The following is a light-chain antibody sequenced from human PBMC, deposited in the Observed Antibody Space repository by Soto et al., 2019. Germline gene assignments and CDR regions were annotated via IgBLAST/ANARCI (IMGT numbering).Light chain of an antibody. CDR1: SSDVGAYNY. J-gene: IGLJ1*01. Sequence: SALTQPPSASGSPGQSVTISCTGTSSDVGAYNYVSWYQQHPGKAPKLIIHEINKRPSGVPDRFSGSKSGNTASLTVSGLQAEDEADYYCSSFAGSGAVFGTGTKVTVL. CDR2: EIN. V-gene: IGLV2-8*01. CDR3: SSFAGSGAV.